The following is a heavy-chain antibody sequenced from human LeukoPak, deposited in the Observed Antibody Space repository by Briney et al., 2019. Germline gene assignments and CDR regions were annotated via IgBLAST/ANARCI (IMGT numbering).Heavy chain of an antibody. V-gene: IGHV3-23*01. Sequence: PGGSLRLSCAASGFTFSSYAMSWVRQAPGKGLEWVSAISGSGGSTYYADSVKGRFTISRDNSKNTLYLQMNSLRAEDTAVYYCAKSSHYYDSSGYLDYWGQGTLVTVSS. J-gene: IGHJ4*02. CDR3: AKSSHYYDSSGYLDY. CDR1: GFTFSSYA. CDR2: ISGSGGST. D-gene: IGHD3-22*01.